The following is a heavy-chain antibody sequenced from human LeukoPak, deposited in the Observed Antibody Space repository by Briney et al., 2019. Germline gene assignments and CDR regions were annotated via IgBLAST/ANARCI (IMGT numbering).Heavy chain of an antibody. Sequence: GGSLRLSCAASGFTFSSYAMHWVRQAPGKGLEWVAVISYDGSNKYYADSVKGRFTISRDNSKNTLYLQMNSLRAEDTAVYYCARVGGRSYGDYEEVDYWGQGTLVTVSS. CDR1: GFTFSSYA. J-gene: IGHJ4*02. D-gene: IGHD4-17*01. CDR2: ISYDGSNK. CDR3: ARVGGRSYGDYEEVDY. V-gene: IGHV3-30*04.